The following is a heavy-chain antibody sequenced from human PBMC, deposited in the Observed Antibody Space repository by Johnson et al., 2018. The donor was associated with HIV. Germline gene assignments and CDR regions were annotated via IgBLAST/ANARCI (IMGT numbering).Heavy chain of an antibody. CDR1: GFTVSSNY. CDR2: IYSGGST. CDR3: ARAGPSDAFDI. V-gene: IGHV3-66*01. Sequence: VQLMESGGGLVQPGGSLRLSCAASGFTVSSNYMSWVRQAPGKGLEWVSVIYSGGSTYYADSVKGRFTISRDNSKNTLYLQMNSLRAEYTAVYYCARAGPSDAFDIWGQGTMVTVSS. J-gene: IGHJ3*02.